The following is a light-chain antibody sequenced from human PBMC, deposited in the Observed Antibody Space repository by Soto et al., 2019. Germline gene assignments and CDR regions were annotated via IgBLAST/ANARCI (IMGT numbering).Light chain of an antibody. CDR1: SSDVGGYNY. J-gene: IGLJ1*01. V-gene: IGLV2-14*01. CDR2: DVS. CDR3: SSYTSSSTRV. Sequence: LTQPASVSGSPGQSITISCTGTSSDVGGYNYVSWYQQHPGKAPKLMIYDVSNRPSGVSNRFSGSKSGDTASLTISGLQAEDEADYYCSSYTSSSTRVFVTGTKVTVL.